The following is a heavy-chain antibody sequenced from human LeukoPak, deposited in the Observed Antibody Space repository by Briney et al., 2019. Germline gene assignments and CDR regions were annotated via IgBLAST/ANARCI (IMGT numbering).Heavy chain of an antibody. Sequence: GASVKVSCKASGYTFTSYGISWVRQAPGQGLEWMGWINPNSGGTDYAQKFQGRVTMTRDTSITTAYMELRRLRSDDTAVYYCARSGRGTYYCFDLWGLGTLVTVSS. J-gene: IGHJ4*02. CDR1: GYTFTSYG. CDR2: INPNSGGT. V-gene: IGHV1-2*02. D-gene: IGHD5-12*01. CDR3: ARSGRGTYYCFDL.